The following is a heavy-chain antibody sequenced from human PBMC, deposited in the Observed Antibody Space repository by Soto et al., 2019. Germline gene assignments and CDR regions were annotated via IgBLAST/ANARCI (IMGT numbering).Heavy chain of an antibody. V-gene: IGHV3-13*01. Sequence: EVQLVESGGALVQPGGSLRLSCAASGFTFSNFDLHWVRQRTGESLEWVSAIGTGGDTYYPDSVKGRFTISRENAKNSLYLQMNSLRAGDTAVYYCARDRQTWYFDLWGRGTLVTVSS. CDR1: GFTFSNFD. J-gene: IGHJ2*01. CDR2: IGTGGDT. CDR3: ARDRQTWYFDL.